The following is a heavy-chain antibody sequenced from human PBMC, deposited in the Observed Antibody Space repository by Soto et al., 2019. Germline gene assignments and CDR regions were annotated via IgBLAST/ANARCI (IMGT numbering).Heavy chain of an antibody. D-gene: IGHD5-12*01. CDR1: GGSISSRGYY. V-gene: IGHV4-39*01. J-gene: IGHJ4*02. Sequence: SETLSLTCTASGGSISSRGYYWAWIRQPPGKGLEWIESMFYSGTTYYNPSLKSRITIAVDTPKNQFSLRLSSVTAADTAVYYCARKEDGYNRLFDYWGQGILVTVSS. CDR3: ARKEDGYNRLFDY. CDR2: MFYSGTT.